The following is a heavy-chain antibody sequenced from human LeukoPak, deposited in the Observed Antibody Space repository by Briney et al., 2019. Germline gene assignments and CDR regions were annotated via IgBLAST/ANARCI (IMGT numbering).Heavy chain of an antibody. CDR2: ISSSGSYS. J-gene: IGHJ4*02. CDR3: ARVGSIEAAGTPDY. CDR1: GFTFSSYW. D-gene: IGHD6-13*01. V-gene: IGHV3-11*06. Sequence: GSLRLSCAASGFTFSSYWMSWIRQAPGNGLEWVSYISSSGSYSNYAASVKGRFTTSRDNAKNSLYLQMNSLSAEDTAVYSCARVGSIEAAGTPDYWGQGTLVTVSS.